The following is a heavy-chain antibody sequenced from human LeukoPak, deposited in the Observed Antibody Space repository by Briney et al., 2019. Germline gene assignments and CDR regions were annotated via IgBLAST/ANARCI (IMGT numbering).Heavy chain of an antibody. CDR3: AREDGSGSYYKENWFDP. V-gene: IGHV3-48*02. CDR2: ISSSSSTI. J-gene: IGHJ5*02. D-gene: IGHD3-10*01. CDR1: GFTFSSYS. Sequence: GGSLRLSCAASGFTFSSYSMNWVRQAPGKGPEWVSYISSSSSTIYYADSVKGRFTISRDNAKNSLYLQMNSLRDEDTAVYYCAREDGSGSYYKENWFDPWGQGTLVTVSS.